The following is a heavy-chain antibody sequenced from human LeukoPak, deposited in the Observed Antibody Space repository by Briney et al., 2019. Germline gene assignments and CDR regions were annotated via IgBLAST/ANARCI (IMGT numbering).Heavy chain of an antibody. Sequence: GGSLRLSCAASGFTVSSNYMSWVRQAPGKGLEWVSLIYSDGSTYYANSVKGRFTISRDNSKNTLYLQMNSLRAEDTAVYYCAKDRNPEMDYWGQGTLVTVSS. V-gene: IGHV3-66*01. CDR2: IYSDGST. CDR1: GFTVSSNY. CDR3: AKDRNPEMDY. J-gene: IGHJ4*02.